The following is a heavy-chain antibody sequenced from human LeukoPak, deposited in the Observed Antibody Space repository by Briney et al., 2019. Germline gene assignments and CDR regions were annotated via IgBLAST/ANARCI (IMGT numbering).Heavy chain of an antibody. J-gene: IGHJ4*02. CDR2: ISYDGSNT. V-gene: IGHV3-30*18. CDR3: AKRLGDYFDY. Sequence: PGGSLRLSCAASGFTFSSYSMNWVRQAPGKGLEWVALISYDGSNTDYADSVKGRFTISRDNSKNTLYLQMNSLRAEDTAVYYCAKRLGDYFDYWGQGTLVTVSS. D-gene: IGHD3-22*01. CDR1: GFTFSSYS.